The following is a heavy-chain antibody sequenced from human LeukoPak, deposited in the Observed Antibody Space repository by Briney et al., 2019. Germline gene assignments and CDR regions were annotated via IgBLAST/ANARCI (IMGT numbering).Heavy chain of an antibody. J-gene: IGHJ5*02. CDR2: IYYSGST. CDR1: GGSINSGGYY. D-gene: IGHD3-10*01. CDR3: ARDPGGRNWFDP. Sequence: SETLSLTGTVSGGSINSGGYYWSWIRQNPGKGLEWIGYIYYSGSTYYNPSLKSRATISVDMSKNQFSLKLSSVTAADTAVYYCARDPGGRNWFDPWGLGTLVTVSS. V-gene: IGHV4-31*03.